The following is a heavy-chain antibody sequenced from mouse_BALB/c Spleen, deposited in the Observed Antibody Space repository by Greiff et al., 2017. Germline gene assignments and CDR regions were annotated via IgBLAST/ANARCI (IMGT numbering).Heavy chain of an antibody. CDR2: IDPANGNT. D-gene: IGHD1-1*01. J-gene: IGHJ4*01. CDR1: GFNIKDTY. V-gene: IGHV14-3*02. Sequence: EVQLQQSGADLVKPGASVKLSCTASGFNIKDTYMHWVKQRPEQGLEWIGRIDPANGNTKYDPKFQGKATITADTSSNTAYLQLSSLTSEDTAVYYCAREGYGSSYDAMDYWGQGTSVTVSS. CDR3: AREGYGSSYDAMDY.